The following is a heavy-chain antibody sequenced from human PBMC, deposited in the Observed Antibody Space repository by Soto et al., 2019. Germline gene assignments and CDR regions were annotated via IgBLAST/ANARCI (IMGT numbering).Heavy chain of an antibody. CDR3: ARSEQWLTT. Sequence: SETLYPTCTVSGGSIDSGDYYWSWIRQPPGKGLEWIGYVYYSGTTNYNPFLKSRITIKADTSKNQFSLQLNSVTPEDTAVYYCARSEQWLTTWGQGTLVTVSS. J-gene: IGHJ5*02. D-gene: IGHD6-19*01. CDR1: GGSIDSGDYY. CDR2: VYYSGTT. V-gene: IGHV4-61*08.